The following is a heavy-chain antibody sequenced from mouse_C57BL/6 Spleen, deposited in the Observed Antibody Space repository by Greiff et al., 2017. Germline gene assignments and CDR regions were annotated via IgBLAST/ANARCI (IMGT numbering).Heavy chain of an antibody. CDR2: INPNNGGT. CDR3: ARSNYSNYGSFAY. V-gene: IGHV1-18*01. CDR1: GYTFTDYN. Sequence: VQLQQSGPELVKPGASVKIPCKASGYTFTDYNMDWVKQSHGKSLEWIGDINPNNGGTIYNQKFKGKATLTVDKSSSTAYMELRSLTSEDTAVYYCARSNYSNYGSFAYWGQGTLVTVSA. J-gene: IGHJ3*01. D-gene: IGHD2-5*01.